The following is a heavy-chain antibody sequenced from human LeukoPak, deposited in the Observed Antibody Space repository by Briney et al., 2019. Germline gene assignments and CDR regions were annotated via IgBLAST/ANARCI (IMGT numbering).Heavy chain of an antibody. J-gene: IGHJ4*02. CDR2: IIPIFGTA. V-gene: IGHV1-69*05. CDR1: GGTFSSYA. Sequence: SVKVSCKASGGTFSSYATSWVRQAPGQGLEWMGGIIPIFGTANYAQKFQGRVTITTDESTSTAYMELSSLRSEDTAVYYCAREGYCSSTSCSFDYWGQGTLVTVSS. D-gene: IGHD2-2*01. CDR3: AREGYCSSTSCSFDY.